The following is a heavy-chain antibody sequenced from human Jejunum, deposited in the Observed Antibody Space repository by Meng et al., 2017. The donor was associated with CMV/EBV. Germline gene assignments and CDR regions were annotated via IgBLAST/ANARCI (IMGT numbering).Heavy chain of an antibody. V-gene: IGHV4-34*01. J-gene: IGHJ4*02. CDR2: ISHGGIT. Sequence: AHRHLGGGRVLNSAEPLSFPCAVYGGSLSPFYWTWIRQIPGKGLEWIGEISHGGITNYNPSLKSRVTLLIDTSKNQFSLKLSSVTAADTAVYYCGMERVNWGQGILVTVSS. D-gene: IGHD1-1*01. CDR1: GGSLSPFY. CDR3: GMERVN.